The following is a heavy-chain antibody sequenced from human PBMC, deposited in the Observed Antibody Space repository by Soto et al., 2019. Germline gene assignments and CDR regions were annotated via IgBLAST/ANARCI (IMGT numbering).Heavy chain of an antibody. CDR3: ARDTVLKGMFGL. Sequence: SCTLSLTCTVAGGSIGSYHWSWVRQPPGKGLEWIASVYYTGTTNYNPSRGSRVTISIDAPENQISLKLTSVPAADTHFYYCARDTVLKGMFGLWGQGTLVTVSS. J-gene: IGHJ4*02. D-gene: IGHD3-16*01. CDR2: VYYTGTT. CDR1: GGSIGSYH. V-gene: IGHV4-59*01.